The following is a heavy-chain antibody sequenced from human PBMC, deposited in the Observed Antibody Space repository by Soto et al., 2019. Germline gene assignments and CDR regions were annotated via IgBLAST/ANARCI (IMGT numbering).Heavy chain of an antibody. V-gene: IGHV4-4*02. CDR2: IYHSGSA. CDR1: GGSISSTNW. CDR3: PRPYDYSSNWFAP. D-gene: IGHD4-4*01. J-gene: IGHJ5*02. Sequence: QVQLQESGPGLVKPSGTLSLTCAVSGGSISSTNWWSWVRQPPGKGLEWIGQIYHSGSANYNPSLRSRVTXAXDXXKTQSSPQLSSGTAADTAVYYCPRPYDYSSNWFAPWGQGTLVTVSS.